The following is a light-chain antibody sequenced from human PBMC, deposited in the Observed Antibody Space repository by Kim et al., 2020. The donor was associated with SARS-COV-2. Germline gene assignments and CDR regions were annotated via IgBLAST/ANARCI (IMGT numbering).Light chain of an antibody. V-gene: IGKV1-39*01. CDR1: QSISSY. Sequence: DIQMTQSPSSLSASVGDRVTITCRASQSISSYLNWYQQKPGKAPKLLIYAASSLQSGVPSRFSGSGSGTDFTLTISNLQPEDFATYYCQQSYSTLGLTFGGGTKLEIK. J-gene: IGKJ4*01. CDR2: AAS. CDR3: QQSYSTLGLT.